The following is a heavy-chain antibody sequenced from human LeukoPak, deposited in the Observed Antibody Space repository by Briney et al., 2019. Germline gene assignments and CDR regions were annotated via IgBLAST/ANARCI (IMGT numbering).Heavy chain of an antibody. D-gene: IGHD5-18*01. CDR3: ARDGRGYSYGSDY. CDR2: IYHSGST. Sequence: SETLSLTCAVSGGSISSSNWWSWVRQPPGKGLEWIGEIYHSGSTNYNPFLKSRVTISVDKSKNQFSLKLSSVTAADTAVYYCARDGRGYSYGSDYWGQGTLVTVSS. CDR1: GGSISSSNW. V-gene: IGHV4-4*02. J-gene: IGHJ4*02.